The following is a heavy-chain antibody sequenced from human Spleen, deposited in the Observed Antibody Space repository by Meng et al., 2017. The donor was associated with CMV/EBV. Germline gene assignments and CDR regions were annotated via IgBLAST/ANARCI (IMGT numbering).Heavy chain of an antibody. J-gene: IGHJ3*02. CDR1: GGSISSSNSY. Sequence: SETLSLTCTVSGGSISSSNSYWGWIRQPPGKGLQWIGSINYSGVTRYNPSIKSRVIMSVDTSKNQFSLKLSSVTAADTAVYYCASSVVVIAYDAFDIWGQGTMVTVSS. V-gene: IGHV4-39*07. D-gene: IGHD2-21*01. CDR3: ASSVVVIAYDAFDI. CDR2: INYSGVT.